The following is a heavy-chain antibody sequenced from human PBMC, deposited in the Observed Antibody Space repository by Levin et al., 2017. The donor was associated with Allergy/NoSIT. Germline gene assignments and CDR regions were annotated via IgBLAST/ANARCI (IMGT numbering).Heavy chain of an antibody. J-gene: IGHJ6*02. CDR2: IKQDGSET. Sequence: WGSLRLSCAASGFTFTSFWMTWVRQAPGKGLEWVANIKQDGSETYYVDSVKGRFTISRDNAKNSVYLQMNSLRVDDTAVYYGAREEGWGYHYGMDVWGQGTTVTVSS. V-gene: IGHV3-7*01. CDR1: GFTFTSFW. D-gene: IGHD3-16*02. CDR3: AREEGWGYHYGMDV.